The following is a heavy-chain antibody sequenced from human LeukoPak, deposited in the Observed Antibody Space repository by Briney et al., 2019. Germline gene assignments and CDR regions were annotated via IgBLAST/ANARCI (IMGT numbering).Heavy chain of an antibody. Sequence: GASLKISCKGSGYIFTSYWIGWVRQLPGKGLEWMGIIYPGDSDTRYSPSFQGQVTISADKSISTAYLQWSSLKASDTAMYYCARPAGIQLWPLDYWGQGTLVTVSS. CDR1: GYIFTSYW. CDR3: ARPAGIQLWPLDY. V-gene: IGHV5-51*01. CDR2: IYPGDSDT. J-gene: IGHJ4*02. D-gene: IGHD5-18*01.